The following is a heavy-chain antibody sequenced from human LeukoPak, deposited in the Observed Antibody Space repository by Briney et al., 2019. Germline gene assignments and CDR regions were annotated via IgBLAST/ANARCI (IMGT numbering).Heavy chain of an antibody. D-gene: IGHD3-3*01. V-gene: IGHV3-23*01. CDR3: AKDLLHGIFGVAAPFDY. CDR2: LSGRGGSK. CDR1: GFTFSSYA. Sequence: GGSLRLSRAASGFTFSSYAMSWVRQARGKGLEWGSALSGRGGSKYYADAAEGRFTISRHNSKNTTYLQINSLRAEDTAVYSCAKDLLHGIFGVAAPFDYWGQGTLVTVSS. J-gene: IGHJ4*02.